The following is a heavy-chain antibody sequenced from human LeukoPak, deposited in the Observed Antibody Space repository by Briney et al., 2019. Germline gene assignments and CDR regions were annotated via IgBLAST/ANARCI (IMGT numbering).Heavy chain of an antibody. D-gene: IGHD2-2*02. CDR2: ISYDGSNK. Sequence: GRSLRLSCAASGFTFSSYAMHWVRQAPGKGLEWVAVISYDGSNKYYADSVKGRFTISRDNSKNTLYLQMNSLRAEVTAVYYCARDRSVQLLYHWAYGDYVFPDYWGQGTLVTVSS. J-gene: IGHJ4*02. CDR1: GFTFSSYA. CDR3: ARDRSVQLLYHWAYGDYVFPDY. V-gene: IGHV3-30*04.